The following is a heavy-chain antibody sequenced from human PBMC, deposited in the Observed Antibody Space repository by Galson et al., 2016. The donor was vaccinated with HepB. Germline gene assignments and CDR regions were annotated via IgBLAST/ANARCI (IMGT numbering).Heavy chain of an antibody. CDR1: GFTFSSYW. D-gene: IGHD1-1*01. J-gene: IGHJ3*02. CDR2: LKSDGSFA. Sequence: SLRLSCAASGFTFSSYWMHWVRQGPGKGLVWVSLLKSDGSFATYADDADSVKGRFTISRDNAKNTLYLQMNGLRAADTAIYYCVKRRDVADDAFDKWGQGTMVTVSS. CDR3: VKRRDVADDAFDK. V-gene: IGHV3-74*01.